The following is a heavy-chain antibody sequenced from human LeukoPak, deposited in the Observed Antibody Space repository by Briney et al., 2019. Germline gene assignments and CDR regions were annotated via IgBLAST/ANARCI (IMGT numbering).Heavy chain of an antibody. V-gene: IGHV1-2*02. CDR1: GYTFTGYY. CDR3: ARDYGSLPAAIVMSWFDP. J-gene: IGHJ5*02. Sequence: GASVKVSCKASGYTFTGYYMHWVRQAPGQGLEWMGWINPNSGGTNYAQKFQGRVTMTRDTSISTAYMELSRLRSDDTAVYYCARDYGSLPAAIVMSWFDPWGQGTLVTVSS. CDR2: INPNSGGT. D-gene: IGHD2-2*02.